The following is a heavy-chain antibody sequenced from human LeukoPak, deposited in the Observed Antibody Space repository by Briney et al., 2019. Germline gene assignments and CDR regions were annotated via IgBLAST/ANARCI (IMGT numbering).Heavy chain of an antibody. J-gene: IGHJ4*02. Sequence: GGSLRLSCAACGFTFEDFAMHWVRQVQGRGLEWVAGITWNSGTLDYADSLQGRFTISRDNTRNSLYLHLNSLKPEDTGLYYCAKDQAFGDLLNYYFDAWGQGALVTVSS. D-gene: IGHD3-10*01. CDR2: ITWNSGTL. CDR3: AKDQAFGDLLNYYFDA. V-gene: IGHV3-9*01. CDR1: GFTFEDFA.